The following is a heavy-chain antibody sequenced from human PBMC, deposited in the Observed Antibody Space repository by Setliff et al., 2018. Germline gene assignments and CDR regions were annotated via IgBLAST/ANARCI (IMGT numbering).Heavy chain of an antibody. CDR3: ARRGGWVVVTATNWFDP. Sequence: ASVKVSCKASGYTFTNYDINWVRQATGQGLEWMGWMNPKSGNTGYAQKFQGRVTMTRNTSISTAYMELSSLRSEDTAVYYCARRGGWVVVTATNWFDPWGPWDSPGHRLL. D-gene: IGHD2-21*02. CDR1: GYTFTNYD. CDR2: MNPKSGNT. V-gene: IGHV1-8*02. J-gene: IGHJ5*02.